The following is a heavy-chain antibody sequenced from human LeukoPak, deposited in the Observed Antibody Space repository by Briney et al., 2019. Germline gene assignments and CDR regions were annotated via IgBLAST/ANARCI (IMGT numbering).Heavy chain of an antibody. CDR3: ARHGSGSRFFDPCDH. D-gene: IGHD1-26*01. CDR2: IWNDGRNK. V-gene: IGHV3-33*01. Sequence: GRSLRLSCAASGFTFSSYAMHWVRQAPGKGLEWVALIWNDGRNKYYADSVKGRFTISRDNSKNTLYLQMDSPRAEDTAVYYSARHGSGSRFFDPCDHWGQGTLVAVSS. CDR1: GFTFSSYA. J-gene: IGHJ4*02.